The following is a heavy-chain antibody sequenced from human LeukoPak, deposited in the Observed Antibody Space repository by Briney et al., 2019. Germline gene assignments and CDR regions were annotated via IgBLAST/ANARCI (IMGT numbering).Heavy chain of an antibody. D-gene: IGHD6-19*01. J-gene: IGHJ4*02. CDR1: GYTFTSYY. CDR3: ARDSSAWTPGY. V-gene: IGHV1-46*01. Sequence: ASVKVSCKASGYTFTSYYMHWVRQAPGQGLEWMGIINPSDGSTSYAQKFQGRVTMTRDTSTSTVYMELSSLRSEDTAVYYCARDSSAWTPGYWGQGTLVTVSS. CDR2: INPSDGST.